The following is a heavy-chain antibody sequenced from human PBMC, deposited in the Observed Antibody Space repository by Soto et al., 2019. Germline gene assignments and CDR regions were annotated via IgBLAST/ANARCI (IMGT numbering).Heavy chain of an antibody. J-gene: IGHJ6*02. CDR3: ASDLYGSGSYAYYYGMDV. CDR1: GFTFSSYW. Sequence: PGGSLRLSCVASGFTFSSYWMHWVRQAPGKGLVWVSRVNSDGSSTTYADSVNGRFTISRDNAKNTLYLQMNSLRAEDTAVYYCASDLYGSGSYAYYYGMDVWGQGTTVTVSS. CDR2: VNSDGSST. D-gene: IGHD3-10*01. V-gene: IGHV3-74*01.